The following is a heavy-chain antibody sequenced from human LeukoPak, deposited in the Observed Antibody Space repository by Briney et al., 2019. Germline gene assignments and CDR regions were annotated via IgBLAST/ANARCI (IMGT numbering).Heavy chain of an antibody. D-gene: IGHD6-13*01. CDR1: GGSISRYY. J-gene: IGHJ4*02. CDR2: IYYSGST. Sequence: SETLSLTCTVSGGSISRYYWSWIRQPPGKGLEWIGYIYYSGSTNYNPSLKSRVTISVDTSKNQFSLKLSSVTAADTAVYYCARDFSGIAAAGTGRPDYWGQGTLVTVSS. CDR3: ARDFSGIAAAGTGRPDY. V-gene: IGHV4-59*12.